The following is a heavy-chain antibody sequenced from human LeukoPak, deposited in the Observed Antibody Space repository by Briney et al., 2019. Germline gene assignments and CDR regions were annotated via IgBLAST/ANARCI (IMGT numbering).Heavy chain of an antibody. Sequence: SETLSLTCTVSGGSISSYYWSWIRQPAGKGLEWIGRIYTSGSTNYNPSLKSRVTMSVDTSKNQFSLKLSSVTAADTAVHYCARDSNYYDSSGYWPFDYWGQGTLVTVSS. CDR1: GGSISSYY. J-gene: IGHJ4*02. D-gene: IGHD3-22*01. V-gene: IGHV4-4*07. CDR3: ARDSNYYDSSGYWPFDY. CDR2: IYTSGST.